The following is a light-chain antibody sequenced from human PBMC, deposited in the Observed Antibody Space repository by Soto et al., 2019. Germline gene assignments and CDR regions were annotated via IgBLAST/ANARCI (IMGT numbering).Light chain of an antibody. Sequence: DLQMTQSPSTLSASVGDRVTITCRASQTISSWLAWYQQKPGTAPQLLIYKASTLESGVPDRFSGSGSGTDFTLTISRLEPEDFAVYYCQQYGSSITFGQGTRLEIK. J-gene: IGKJ5*01. CDR1: QTISSW. CDR3: QQYGSSIT. CDR2: KAS. V-gene: IGKV1-5*03.